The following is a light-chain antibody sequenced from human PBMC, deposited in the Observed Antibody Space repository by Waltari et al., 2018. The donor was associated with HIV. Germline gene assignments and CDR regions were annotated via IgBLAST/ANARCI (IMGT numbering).Light chain of an antibody. Sequence: QSDLPQPPSVSGAPGQRVTLPCSGVSAGYDVHWYQQLPGTAPKLLIYGNSNRPSGVPDRFSGSKSGPLASLAITGLQAEDEADYYCQSYDSSLSSSVFGGGTRLTVL. CDR3: QSYDSSLSSSV. V-gene: IGLV1-40*01. CDR2: GNS. J-gene: IGLJ2*01. CDR1: SAGYD.